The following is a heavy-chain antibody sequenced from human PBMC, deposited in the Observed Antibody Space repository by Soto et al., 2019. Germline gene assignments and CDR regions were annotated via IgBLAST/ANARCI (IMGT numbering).Heavy chain of an antibody. CDR1: GDSISSDYYH. Sequence: QVQLQQSGPGLVKPSQTLSLTCTVSGDSISSDYYHWTWIRQSPGKGLEWIGYIHHSGSILYNPSLKSRVTISLDTSKNQFSLHLTSVTAADTAVYFCAREDGGGDSLDVWGQGTTVTVSS. CDR2: IHHSGSI. V-gene: IGHV4-30-4*08. D-gene: IGHD2-21*02. CDR3: AREDGGGDSLDV. J-gene: IGHJ6*02.